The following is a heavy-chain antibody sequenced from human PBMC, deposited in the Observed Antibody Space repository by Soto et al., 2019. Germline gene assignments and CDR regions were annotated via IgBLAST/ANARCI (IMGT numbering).Heavy chain of an antibody. J-gene: IGHJ4*02. V-gene: IGHV3-53*04. D-gene: IGHD4-17*01. CDR1: GFIASDSY. Sequence: EVQLVESGGDLVQPGGSLRLSCVASGFIASDSYMSWVRQAPGEGLEWVSVMYPDGSRHYAESVKGRFAISRQNSENTAYLQMNSLRTEDTAVYYCAKDRGNYGDGGLDYWGQGTLVTVSS. CDR2: MYPDGSR. CDR3: AKDRGNYGDGGLDY.